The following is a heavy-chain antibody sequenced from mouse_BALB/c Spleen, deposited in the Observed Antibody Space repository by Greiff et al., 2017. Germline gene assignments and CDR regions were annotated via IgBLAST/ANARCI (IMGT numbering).Heavy chain of an antibody. CDR3: TRGGRYDYAMDD. Sequence: EVQLQQSGTVLARPGASVKMSCKASGYTFTSYWMHWVKQRPGQGLEWIGAIYPGNSDTSYNQKFKGKAKLTAVTSTSTAYMELSSLTNEDSAVYYCTRGGRYDYAMDDWGQGTSVTVSS. V-gene: IGHV1-5*01. J-gene: IGHJ4*01. CDR1: GYTFTSYW. CDR2: IYPGNSDT. D-gene: IGHD2-14*01.